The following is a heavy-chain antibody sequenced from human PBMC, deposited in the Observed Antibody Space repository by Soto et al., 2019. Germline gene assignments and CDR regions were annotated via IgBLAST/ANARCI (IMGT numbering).Heavy chain of an antibody. CDR1: GGSISSYY. D-gene: IGHD4-17*01. CDR2: IYYSGST. V-gene: IGHV4-59*01. CDR3: ASYGDYRDY. J-gene: IGHJ4*02. Sequence: PSETLSLTCTVSGGSISSYYWSWIRQPPGKGLEWIGYIYYSGSTNYNPSLKSRVTISVDTSKNQFSLKLSSVTAADTAVYYCASYGDYRDYWGQGTLVTVSS.